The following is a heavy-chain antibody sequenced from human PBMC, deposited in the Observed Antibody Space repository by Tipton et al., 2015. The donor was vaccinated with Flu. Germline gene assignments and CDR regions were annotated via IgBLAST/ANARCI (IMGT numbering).Heavy chain of an antibody. D-gene: IGHD3-16*01. CDR1: GGSFSGYY. V-gene: IGHV4-34*01. J-gene: IGHJ6*03. CDR2: INHSGST. Sequence: TLSLTCAVYGGSFSGYYWSWIRQPPGKGLEWIGEINHSGSTNYNPSLKSRVTISVDTSKNQFSLKLSSVTAADTAVYYCARVIWGNDYYYYMDVWGKGTTVTVSS. CDR3: ARVIWGNDYYYYMDV.